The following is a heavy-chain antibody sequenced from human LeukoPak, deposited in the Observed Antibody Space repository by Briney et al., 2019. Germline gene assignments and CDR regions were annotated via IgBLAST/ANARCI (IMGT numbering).Heavy chain of an antibody. CDR1: GGSISSYY. J-gene: IGHJ5*02. CDR3: ARLSPITDSSSWHQNWFDP. Sequence: SETLSLTCTVSGGSISSYYWSWIRQPPGKGLEWIGYIYTSGSTNYNPSLKSRVTISVDTSKNQFSLKLSSVTAADTAVYYCARLSPITDSSSWHQNWFDPWGQGTLVTVSS. CDR2: IYTSGST. V-gene: IGHV4-4*09. D-gene: IGHD6-13*01.